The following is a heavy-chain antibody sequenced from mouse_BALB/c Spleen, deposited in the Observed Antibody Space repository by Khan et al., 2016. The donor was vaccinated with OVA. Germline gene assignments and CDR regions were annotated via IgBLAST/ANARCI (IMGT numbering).Heavy chain of an antibody. D-gene: IGHD4-1*01. CDR3: ASELGRYYAMDY. J-gene: IGHJ4*01. CDR2: ISYSGST. CDR1: GYSITSDYA. Sequence: VQLKESGPGLVKPSQSLSLTCTVAGYSITSDYAWNWIRQFPGNKLEWMGYISYSGSTGYHPSLKSRISITRDTSKNQFFLQLNSVTTEDTATYYCASELGRYYAMDYWGQGTSVTVSS. V-gene: IGHV3-2*02.